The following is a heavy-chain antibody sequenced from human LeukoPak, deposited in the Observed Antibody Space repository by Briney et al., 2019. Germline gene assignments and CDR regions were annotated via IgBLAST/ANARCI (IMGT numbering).Heavy chain of an antibody. J-gene: IGHJ5*02. CDR2: ISYDGSNK. V-gene: IGHV3-30*04. CDR1: GLTFSSYA. Sequence: PGRSLRLSCAASGLTFSSYAMHSVRQAPGKGLEYEAVISYDGSNKYYADSVKGRFTISRDNSKNTLYLQMNSLRAEDTDVYYCARDHGMVRGGPYFWFDPWGQGTLVTVSS. D-gene: IGHD3-10*01. CDR3: ARDHGMVRGGPYFWFDP.